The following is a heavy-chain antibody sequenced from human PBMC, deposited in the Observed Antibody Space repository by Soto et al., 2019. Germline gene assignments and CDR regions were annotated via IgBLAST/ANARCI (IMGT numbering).Heavy chain of an antibody. CDR2: IIPIFGTA. CDR1: GGTFSSYA. Sequence: SVKVSYKASGGTFSSYAISWVRQAPGQGLEWMGGIIPIFGTANYAQKFQGRVTITADKSTSTAYMELSSLRSEDTAVYYCARLIVVVVAATRVDYYYGMDVWGQGTTVTVSS. J-gene: IGHJ6*02. V-gene: IGHV1-69*06. CDR3: ARLIVVVVAATRVDYYYGMDV. D-gene: IGHD2-15*01.